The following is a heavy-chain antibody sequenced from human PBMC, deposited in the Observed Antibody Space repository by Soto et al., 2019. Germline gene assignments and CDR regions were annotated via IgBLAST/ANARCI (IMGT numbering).Heavy chain of an antibody. CDR3: ARGTVIRSGSFDY. CDR1: GGTFSSYT. Sequence: QVQLVQSEAEVKKPGSSVKVSCKASGGTFSSYTISWVRQAPGQGLEWMGRIIPILGIANYAQKFQGRVTITADKSTSTAYMELSSLRSEDTAVYYCARGTVIRSGSFDYWGQGTLVTVSS. D-gene: IGHD3-10*01. V-gene: IGHV1-69*02. J-gene: IGHJ4*02. CDR2: IIPILGIA.